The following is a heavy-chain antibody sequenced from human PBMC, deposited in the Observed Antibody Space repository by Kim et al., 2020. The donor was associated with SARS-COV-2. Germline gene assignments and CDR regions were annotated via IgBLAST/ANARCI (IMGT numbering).Heavy chain of an antibody. J-gene: IGHJ6*02. CDR1: GGTFSSYA. V-gene: IGHV1-69*04. D-gene: IGHD2-2*01. Sequence: SVKVSCKASGGTFSSYAISWVRQAPGQGLEWMGRIIPILGIANYAQKFQGRVTITADKSTSTAYMELSSLRSEDTAVYYCARDYCSSTSCYGGDYYYGMDVWGQGTTVTVSS. CDR3: ARDYCSSTSCYGGDYYYGMDV. CDR2: IIPILGIA.